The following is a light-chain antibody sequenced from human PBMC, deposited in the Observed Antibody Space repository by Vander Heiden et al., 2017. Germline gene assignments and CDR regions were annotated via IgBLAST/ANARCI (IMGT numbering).Light chain of an antibody. V-gene: IGKV1-5*03. CDR2: RAS. J-gene: IGKJ1*01. CDR1: QSISSW. Sequence: DIQMTQSPSTLSASVGDRVTITCRASQSISSWFAWYQQKPGKAPRLLIYRASSLESGVPSRFSGSGSGTEFTLTISSLQPDDFATYYCQQYSSYSRTFGQGTKVEIK. CDR3: QQYSSYSRT.